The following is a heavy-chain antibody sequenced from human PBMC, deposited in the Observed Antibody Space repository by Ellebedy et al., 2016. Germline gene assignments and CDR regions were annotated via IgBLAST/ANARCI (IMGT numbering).Heavy chain of an antibody. CDR3: ARGRTQKYYCGGDCYHYFDY. CDR2: IYHSGST. CDR1: GYSISSGYY. J-gene: IGHJ4*02. V-gene: IGHV4-38-2*02. D-gene: IGHD2-21*02. Sequence: SETLSLXXTVSGYSISSGYYWGWIRQPPGKGLEWIGSIYHSGSTYYNPSLKSRVTISVDTSKNQFSLKLSSVTAGDTAVYYCARGRTQKYYCGGDCYHYFDYWGQGTLVTVSS.